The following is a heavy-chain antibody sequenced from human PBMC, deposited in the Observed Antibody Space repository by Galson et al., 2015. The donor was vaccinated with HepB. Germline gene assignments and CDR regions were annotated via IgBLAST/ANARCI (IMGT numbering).Heavy chain of an antibody. Sequence: SVKVSCKASGYTFTSYGISWLRQAPGQGLEWIAWISAYNGHTNYAQKFQGRVTMTTDTSTSTAYMELRSLRSDDTAVYYCARDSFLAGAVDYDFWRVSGGDVCDFWGQGTMVTVSP. J-gene: IGHJ3*01. V-gene: IGHV1-18*01. CDR2: ISAYNGHT. CDR3: ARDSFLAGAVDYDFWRVSGGDVCDF. CDR1: GYTFTSYG. D-gene: IGHD3-3*01.